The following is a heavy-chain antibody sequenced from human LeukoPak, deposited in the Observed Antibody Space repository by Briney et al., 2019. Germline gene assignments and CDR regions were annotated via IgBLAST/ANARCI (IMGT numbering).Heavy chain of an antibody. D-gene: IGHD2-2*01. V-gene: IGHV4-39*01. Sequence: SETLSLTCNVSGGSMSNIYYWGWIRQPPGKGLEWIGNIFYSGITYYNPSLRSRVTIAIDTSKSQFSLKLTSVTAADTAVYYCARHRGVPAASAFDIWGQGTMVTVSS. CDR2: IFYSGIT. CDR1: GGSMSNIYY. J-gene: IGHJ3*02. CDR3: ARHRGVPAASAFDI.